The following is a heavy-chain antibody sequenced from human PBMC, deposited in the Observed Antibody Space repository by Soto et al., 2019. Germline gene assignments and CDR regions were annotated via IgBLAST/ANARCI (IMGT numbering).Heavy chain of an antibody. CDR2: INHSGST. CDR1: GGSFSGYY. D-gene: IGHD2-2*01. Sequence: SETLLTCAVYGGSFSGYYWSWIRQPPGKGLEWIGEINHSGSTNYNPSLKSRVTISVDTSKNQFSLKLSSVTAADTAVYYCARLIPAASYYYYYGMDVWGQGTTVTVSS. CDR3: ARLIPAASYYYYYGMDV. V-gene: IGHV4-34*01. J-gene: IGHJ6*02.